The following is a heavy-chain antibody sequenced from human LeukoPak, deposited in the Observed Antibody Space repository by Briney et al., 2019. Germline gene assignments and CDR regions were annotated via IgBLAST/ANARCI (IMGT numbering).Heavy chain of an antibody. Sequence: GGSLRLSCAASGFTFSSYWMTWVRQAPGKGLEWVANIKEDGSEMHHVDSVKGRFTISRDNAKNSLYLQMNSLGVEDTAVYYCARSIRASSSSCNDYWGQGILVTVSS. J-gene: IGHJ4*02. CDR1: GFTFSSYW. CDR2: IKEDGSEM. D-gene: IGHD6-13*01. V-gene: IGHV3-7*05. CDR3: ARSIRASSSSCNDY.